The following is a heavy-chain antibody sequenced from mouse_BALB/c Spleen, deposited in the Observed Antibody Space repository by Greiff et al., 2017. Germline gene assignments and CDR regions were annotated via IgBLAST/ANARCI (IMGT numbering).Heavy chain of an antibody. CDR3: ARGGYGHFDY. D-gene: IGHD1-2*01. V-gene: IGHV3-2*02. J-gene: IGHJ2*01. CDR2: ISYSGST. CDR1: GYSITSDYA. Sequence: EVKLQESGPGLVKPSQSLSLTCTVTGYSITSDYAWNWIRQFPGNKLEWMGYISYSGSTSYNPSLKSRISITRDTSKNQFFLQLNSVTTEDTATYYCARGGYGHFDYWGQGTTLTVSS.